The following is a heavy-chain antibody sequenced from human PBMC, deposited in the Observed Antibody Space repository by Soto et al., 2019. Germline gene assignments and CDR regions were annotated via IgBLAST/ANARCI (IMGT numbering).Heavy chain of an antibody. CDR3: TREAHGGNFES. Sequence: QVQLVQSGAEVKKPGSSVKVSCKVSGGRFNTNAISWLRQAPGQGLEWMGGIIAIFDKANYAQRFQDRVTMTADESTSTAYMELSSLRSDDTAVYFCTREAHGGNFESWGQGTRVTVSS. V-gene: IGHV1-69*12. CDR1: GGRFNTNA. J-gene: IGHJ4*02. D-gene: IGHD2-15*01. CDR2: IIAIFDKA.